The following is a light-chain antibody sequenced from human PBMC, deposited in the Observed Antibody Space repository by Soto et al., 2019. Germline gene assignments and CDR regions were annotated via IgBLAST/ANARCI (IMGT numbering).Light chain of an antibody. CDR1: QSLLNSANNKNY. J-gene: IGKJ3*01. V-gene: IGKV4-1*01. CDR3: QQYYSTPPT. Sequence: DVVMTQSPDSLAVSLGERATINCKSSQSLLNSANNKNYLAWYQQKPGQPPKLLIYWASTRESGVPDRFSGSGSGTDFALTISSLQAEDVAVYSCQQYYSTPPTFGPGTKVEVK. CDR2: WAS.